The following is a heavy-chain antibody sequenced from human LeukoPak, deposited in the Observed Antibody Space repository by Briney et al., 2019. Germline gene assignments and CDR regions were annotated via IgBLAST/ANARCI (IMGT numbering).Heavy chain of an antibody. CDR1: GFTFGDYA. D-gene: IGHD5/OR15-5a*01. Sequence: GGSLRLSCTASGFTFGDYAMSWVRQAPGKGLEWVGFIRSKAYGGTTEYAASVKGRFTISRDDSKSIAYLQMNSLKTEDTAVYYCTTDWVYVEDWFDPWGQGTLVTVSS. CDR3: TTDWVYVEDWFDP. CDR2: IRSKAYGGTT. V-gene: IGHV3-49*04. J-gene: IGHJ5*02.